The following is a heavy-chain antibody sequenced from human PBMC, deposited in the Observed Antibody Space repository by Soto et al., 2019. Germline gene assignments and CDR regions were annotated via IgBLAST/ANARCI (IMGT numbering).Heavy chain of an antibody. CDR1: GFTFSSYS. CDR3: ARDSPFTFGGVIVNPGMDV. Sequence: GGSLRLSCAASGFTFSSYSMNWVRQAPGKGLEWVSSISSSSSYIYYADSVKGRFTIARDNAKNSLYLQMNSLRAEDTAVYYCARDSPFTFGGVIVNPGMDVWGQETTGTV. J-gene: IGHJ6*02. D-gene: IGHD3-16*02. CDR2: ISSSSSYI. V-gene: IGHV3-21*01.